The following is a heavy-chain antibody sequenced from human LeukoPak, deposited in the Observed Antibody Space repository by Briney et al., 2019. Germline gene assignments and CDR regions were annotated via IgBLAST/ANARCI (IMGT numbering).Heavy chain of an antibody. J-gene: IGHJ4*02. D-gene: IGHD6-19*01. Sequence: SKTLSLTCTVSGGPIGSRSYYWGWIRLPPGKGLEWIGSIYYSGNTYYNPSLKSRVTISVDTSKNQFSLKLSSVTAADTAVYYCARGSSGWVSDYWGQGTLVTVSS. CDR1: GGPIGSRSYY. V-gene: IGHV4-39*01. CDR3: ARGSSGWVSDY. CDR2: IYYSGNT.